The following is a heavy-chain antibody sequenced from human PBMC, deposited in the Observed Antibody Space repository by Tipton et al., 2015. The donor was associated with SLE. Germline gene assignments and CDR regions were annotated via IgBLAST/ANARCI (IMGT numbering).Heavy chain of an antibody. V-gene: IGHV4-30-4*05. Sequence: SRVTISEDKSKNQFSLKLTSVTAADTAVYYCARAPRDYFDTRHFDYWGQGTLVTISS. D-gene: IGHD3-22*01. CDR3: ARAPRDYFDTRHFDY. J-gene: IGHJ4*02.